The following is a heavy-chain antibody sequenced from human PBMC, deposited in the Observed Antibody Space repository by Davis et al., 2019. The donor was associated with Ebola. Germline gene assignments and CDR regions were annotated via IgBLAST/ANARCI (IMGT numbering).Heavy chain of an antibody. CDR2: IYYSGST. D-gene: IGHD2-8*01. CDR1: GGSISSHH. Sequence: PSETLSLTCTVSGGSISSHHWNWIRQSPGKGLEWIGYIYYSGSTKYNPSLKSRVTISVDTSKNQFSLKLSSVTAADTAVYYCASLNEYYFDYWGQGTLVTVSS. V-gene: IGHV4-59*08. CDR3: ASLNEYYFDY. J-gene: IGHJ4*02.